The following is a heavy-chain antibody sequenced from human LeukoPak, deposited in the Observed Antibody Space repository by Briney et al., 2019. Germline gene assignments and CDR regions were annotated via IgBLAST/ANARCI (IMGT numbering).Heavy chain of an antibody. CDR3: AKNSGEQTLGWDDSSEDAFDI. CDR1: GFTFSSFG. V-gene: IGHV3-30*18. Sequence: GGSLRLSCAASGFTFSSFGMHWVRQAPGKGLEWVALISYDGSYIYYAVSVKGRFTIFRDNSKNTLYLQMNSLRAEDTAVYYCAKNSGEQTLGWDDSSEDAFDIWGQGTMVTVSS. J-gene: IGHJ3*02. CDR2: ISYDGSYI. D-gene: IGHD3-22*01.